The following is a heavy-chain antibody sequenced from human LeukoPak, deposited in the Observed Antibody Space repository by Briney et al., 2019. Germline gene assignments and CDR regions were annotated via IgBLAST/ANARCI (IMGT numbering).Heavy chain of an antibody. D-gene: IGHD4-17*01. CDR1: GFTVSSNY. J-gene: IGHJ4*02. CDR2: IYSGGST. CDR3: ARDLLTTVTTGY. Sequence: GGSLRLSCAASGFTVSSNYMSWVRQAPGKGLEWVSVIYSGGSTYYADSVKGRFTISRDNSKNTLYLQMNSLRAEDTAVYYCARDLLTTVTTGYWGQGTLVTVSS. V-gene: IGHV3-53*01.